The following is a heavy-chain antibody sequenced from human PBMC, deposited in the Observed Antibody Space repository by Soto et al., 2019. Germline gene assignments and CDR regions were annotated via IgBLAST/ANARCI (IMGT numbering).Heavy chain of an antibody. CDR3: ARGGAGIAVAVAIDY. CDR1: GFTFSSYA. J-gene: IGHJ4*02. Sequence: QVQLVESAGGVVQPGRSLRLSCAASGFTFSSYAMHWVRQAPGKGLEWVAVISYDGSNKYYADSVKGRFTISRDNSKNTLYLQMNSLRAEDTAVYYCARGGAGIAVAVAIDYWGQGTLVTVSS. D-gene: IGHD6-19*01. CDR2: ISYDGSNK. V-gene: IGHV3-30-3*01.